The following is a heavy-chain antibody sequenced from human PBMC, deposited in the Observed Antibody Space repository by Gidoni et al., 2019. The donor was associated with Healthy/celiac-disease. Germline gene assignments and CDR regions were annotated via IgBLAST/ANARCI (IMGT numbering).Heavy chain of an antibody. Sequence: QLQLQSSGPGLVQTSETLSLTCTVSCGSISSSSYYWGWIRQPPGKGLEWIGSIYYSGSTYYNPSLKSRVTISVDTSKNQFSLKLSSVTAADTAVYYCAGPGSSVDYWGQGTLVTVSS. J-gene: IGHJ4*02. CDR1: CGSISSSSYY. CDR2: IYYSGST. CDR3: AGPGSSVDY. V-gene: IGHV4-39*01. D-gene: IGHD6-13*01.